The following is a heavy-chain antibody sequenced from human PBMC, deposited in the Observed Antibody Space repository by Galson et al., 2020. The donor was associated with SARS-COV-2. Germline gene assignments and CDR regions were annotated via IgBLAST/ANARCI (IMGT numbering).Heavy chain of an antibody. CDR1: GYSISSGYY. D-gene: IGHD6-19*01. CDR2: IYHSGST. V-gene: IGHV4-38-2*01. CDR3: ASSSSGWFYDAFDI. J-gene: IGHJ3*02. Sequence: SETLSLTCAVSGYSISSGYYWGWIRQPPGKGLEWIGSIYHSGSTYYNPSLKSRVTISVDTSKNQFSLKLSSVTAADTAVYYCASSSSGWFYDAFDIWGQGTMVTVSS.